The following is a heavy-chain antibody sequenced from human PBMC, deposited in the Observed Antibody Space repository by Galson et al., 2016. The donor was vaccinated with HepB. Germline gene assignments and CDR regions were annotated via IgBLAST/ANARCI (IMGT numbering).Heavy chain of an antibody. V-gene: IGHV1-69*06. D-gene: IGHD3-10*01. CDR1: GGTFSNFA. CDR2: IIPLFGAT. Sequence: CKASGGTFSNFAISWLRQAPGQGLEWMGGIIPLFGATHYAQKFQGRVTITADKSTTTVYMARHSLRSEDTAVYYCARGGGITRVRGVMPGWFDPWGQGTLVTVSS. J-gene: IGHJ5*02. CDR3: ARGGGITRVRGVMPGWFDP.